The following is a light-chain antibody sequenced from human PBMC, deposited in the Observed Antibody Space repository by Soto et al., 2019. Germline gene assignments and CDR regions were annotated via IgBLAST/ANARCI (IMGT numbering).Light chain of an antibody. CDR3: SSYTSSSTLRV. CDR2: EVT. CDR1: SSDVGGYNY. V-gene: IGLV2-14*01. J-gene: IGLJ1*01. Sequence: QSVLTQPASVSGSPGQSITISCTGTSSDVGGYNYVSWHQHHPGKVPKLMIYEVTNRPSGVSNRFSGSRSGNTASLTISGLQAEDEADYYCSSYTSSSTLRVFGTGTKGTVL.